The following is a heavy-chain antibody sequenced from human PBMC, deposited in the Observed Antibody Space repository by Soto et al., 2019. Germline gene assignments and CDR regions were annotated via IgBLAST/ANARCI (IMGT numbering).Heavy chain of an antibody. Sequence: PGESLKISCQGSGYSFPSYWIGWVRQMPGKGLEWMGIIYPGDSDATYSPSFRGQVTISVDKSTSTAYLQWSSLKASDTAMYYCASRYTRGWYSYWGRGTLVTVSS. V-gene: IGHV5-51*01. CDR2: IYPGDSDA. CDR3: ASRYTRGWYSY. D-gene: IGHD6-19*01. CDR1: GYSFPSYW. J-gene: IGHJ4*02.